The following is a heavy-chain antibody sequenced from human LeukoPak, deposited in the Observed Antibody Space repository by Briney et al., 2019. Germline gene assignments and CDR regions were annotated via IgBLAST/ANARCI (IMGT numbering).Heavy chain of an antibody. J-gene: IGHJ4*02. D-gene: IGHD2-2*01. CDR1: GYSITSYW. Sequence: GESLQISCKGSGYSITSYWIGWVRQMPGKGLEWMGIIYPGDSDTRYSPSFQGLVTISADKSITTAYLQWSSLKASDTAMCYCARRAPCSSFSCSYDYWGQGTVVTVSS. CDR3: ARRAPCSSFSCSYDY. CDR2: IYPGDSDT. V-gene: IGHV5-51*01.